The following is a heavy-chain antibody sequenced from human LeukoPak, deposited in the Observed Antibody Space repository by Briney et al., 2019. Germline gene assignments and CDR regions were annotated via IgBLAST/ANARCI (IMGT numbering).Heavy chain of an antibody. CDR3: AQWGCYDFGSGSPHLDY. J-gene: IGHJ4*02. CDR1: GFTFTSYA. D-gene: IGHD3-3*01. V-gene: IGHV3-23*01. CDR2: ISGSGGST. Sequence: GGSLRLSCAASGFTFTSYAISWGGQAPGKGLGWVSAISGSGGSTYYADSVKGRFTISRDNSKNTLYLQMNSLRAEDTAVYYCAQWGCYDFGSGSPHLDYWGQGTLVTVSS.